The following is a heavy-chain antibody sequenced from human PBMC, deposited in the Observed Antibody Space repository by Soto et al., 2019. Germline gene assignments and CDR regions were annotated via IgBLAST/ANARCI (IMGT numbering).Heavy chain of an antibody. V-gene: IGHV4-39*01. CDR1: GGSISSSSYY. D-gene: IGHD3-3*01. CDR3: ARRGYDFWSGYFI. CDR2: IYYSGST. J-gene: IGHJ4*02. Sequence: SETLSLTCTVSGGSISSSSYYWGWIRQPPGKGLEWIGSIYYSGSTYYNPSLKSRVTISVDTSKNQFSLKLSSVTAADTAVYYCARRGYDFWSGYFIWGQGTLVTVSS.